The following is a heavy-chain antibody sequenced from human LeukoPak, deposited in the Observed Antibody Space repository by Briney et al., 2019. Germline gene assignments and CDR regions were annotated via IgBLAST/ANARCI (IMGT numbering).Heavy chain of an antibody. Sequence: ASVKVSCKASGYTFTSYYMHWVRHAPGQWLEWMGIINPSGGSTSYAQKFQGRVTMTRDMSTSTVYMELSSLRSEDTAVYYCARDPNYYDSSGYYDEYLDYWGQGTLVTVSS. CDR1: GYTFTSYY. D-gene: IGHD3-22*01. CDR2: INPSGGST. CDR3: ARDPNYYDSSGYYDEYLDY. V-gene: IGHV1-46*01. J-gene: IGHJ4*02.